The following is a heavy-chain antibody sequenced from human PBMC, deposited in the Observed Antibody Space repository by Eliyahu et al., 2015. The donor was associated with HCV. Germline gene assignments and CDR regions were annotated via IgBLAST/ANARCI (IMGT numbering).Heavy chain of an antibody. J-gene: IGHJ4*02. V-gene: IGHV4-31*03. CDR3: AAEVSAHERWRQIDY. D-gene: IGHD3-3*01. CDR1: GVSISSAGYY. CDR2: VYHTGGT. Sequence: QVQLQESGPGLVKPSQTLSLTCPVSGVSISSAGYYWTWIRQLPGKGLEYIGYVYHTGGTYYNPSLKSRVSMSLDTSENQFSLKLSSVTAADTAVYYCAAEVSAHERWRQIDYWGQGTLVTVSS.